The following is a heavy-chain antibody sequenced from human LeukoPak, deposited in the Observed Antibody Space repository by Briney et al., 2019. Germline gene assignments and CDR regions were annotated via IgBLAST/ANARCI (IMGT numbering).Heavy chain of an antibody. D-gene: IGHD6-13*01. CDR1: GGSFSGYY. CDR2: INHSGST. J-gene: IGHJ5*02. CDR3: ARVLPTRKAAATNWFDP. Sequence: PSETLSLTCAVYGGSFSGYYWSWIRQPPGKGLEWIGEINHSGSTNYNPSLKSRVTISVDTSKNQFSLKLSSVTAADTAVYYCARVLPTRKAAATNWFDPWGQGTLVTVPS. V-gene: IGHV4-34*01.